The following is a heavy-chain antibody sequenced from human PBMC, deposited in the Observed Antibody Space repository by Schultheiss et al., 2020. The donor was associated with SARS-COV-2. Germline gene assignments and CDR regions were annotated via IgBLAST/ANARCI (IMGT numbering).Heavy chain of an antibody. V-gene: IGHV3-7*03. CDR3: ARTWTQLVGPAY. D-gene: IGHD6-6*01. CDR1: GFTLGSYY. Sequence: GGSLRLSCAASGFTLGSYYMTWVRQAPGKGLEWVANINQDGSEKYYVDYVNGRFTISRDNAKNSLYLQMNSLRAEDTAVYYCARTWTQLVGPAYWGQGTRVTVSS. J-gene: IGHJ4*02. CDR2: INQDGSEK.